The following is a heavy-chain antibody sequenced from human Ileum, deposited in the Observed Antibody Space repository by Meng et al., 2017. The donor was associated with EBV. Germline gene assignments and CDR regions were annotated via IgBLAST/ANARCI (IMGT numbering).Heavy chain of an antibody. V-gene: IGHV4-61*08. J-gene: IGHJ4*02. CDR2: MSYTGST. Sequence: HLRESGPGLVKPSETLSLTCSVSNGSVSSYGYYWTWIRQPPGKGLEWIGYMSYTGSTNYKSTLKSRVTISVDKSKNQFFLKLSSVTAADTAVYYCARERGGGDRGIQWGQGTLVTVSS. CDR1: NGSVSSYGYY. D-gene: IGHD2-21*02. CDR3: ARERGGGDRGIQ.